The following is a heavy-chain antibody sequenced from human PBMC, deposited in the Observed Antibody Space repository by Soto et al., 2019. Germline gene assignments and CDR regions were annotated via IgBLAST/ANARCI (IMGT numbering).Heavy chain of an antibody. V-gene: IGHV3-9*01. CDR3: TKGRGALTVVSNWFDP. Sequence: EVQLVESGGGLVQPGKSLKLSCVAIGFTFEDHAMDWIRQVPGKGLEWVAGINWNSGITGYADSVKGRFTISRDNANNSLHLEMNSLKSEDTALYYCTKGRGALTVVSNWFDPWGQGTPVTVSS. J-gene: IGHJ5*02. CDR1: GFTFEDHA. D-gene: IGHD3-22*01. CDR2: INWNSGIT.